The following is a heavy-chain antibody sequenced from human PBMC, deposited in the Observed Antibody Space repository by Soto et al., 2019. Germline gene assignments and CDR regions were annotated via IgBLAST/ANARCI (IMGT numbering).Heavy chain of an antibody. Sequence: QVQLVESGGGVVQPGGSPRLSCEASGFNFSSYGIHWVRQAPGKGLEWVAIIWNDGSNEYYADSVKGRFTISRDNSKNTVYLQVTKLRAEVTAVYFFARDQTDSGGYSDSWGQGTLVTVSS. CDR2: IWNDGSNE. CDR3: ARDQTDSGGYSDS. J-gene: IGHJ4*02. D-gene: IGHD3-22*01. V-gene: IGHV3-33*01. CDR1: GFNFSSYG.